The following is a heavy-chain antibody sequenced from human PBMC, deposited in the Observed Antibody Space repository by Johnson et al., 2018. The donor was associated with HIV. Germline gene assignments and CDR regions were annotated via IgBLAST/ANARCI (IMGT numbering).Heavy chain of an antibody. CDR3: AKDSDAFDI. CDR2: ISFDGNLK. J-gene: IGHJ3*02. CDR1: GLSFSNYG. Sequence: SGLSFSNYGIHWVRQAPGKGPAWVAVISFDGNLKKYADSVKGRFTISRDNSKNILYLQMNSLRAEDTAVYYCAKDSDAFDIWGQGTMVTVSS. V-gene: IGHV3-30*18.